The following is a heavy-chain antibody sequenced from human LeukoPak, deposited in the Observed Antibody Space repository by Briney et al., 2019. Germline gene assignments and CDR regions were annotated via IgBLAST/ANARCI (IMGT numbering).Heavy chain of an antibody. V-gene: IGHV3-48*04. CDR3: ATAAGGYYGGLGAFDI. CDR2: ISSSSSTI. CDR1: RFSFSSYW. Sequence: GGSLRLSCAASRFSFSSYWMSWVRQAPGKGLEWVSYISSSSSTIYYADSVKGRFTISRDNAKNSLYLQMNSLRAEDTAVYYCATAAGGYYGGLGAFDIWGQGTMVTVSS. D-gene: IGHD3-10*01. J-gene: IGHJ3*02.